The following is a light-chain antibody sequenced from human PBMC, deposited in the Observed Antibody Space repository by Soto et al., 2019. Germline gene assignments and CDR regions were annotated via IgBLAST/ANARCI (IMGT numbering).Light chain of an antibody. CDR3: QQYATTPFT. CDR2: AAS. V-gene: IGKV3-20*01. CDR1: QSVTSNY. Sequence: EIVLTPSPGTLSLSPGERATLSCRASQSVTSNYLAWYQQKPGQAPRILIFAASSRATGIPDKFSGSGSGTDFTLTISRLEPEDFSVYYCQQYATTPFTFGPGTKVDIK. J-gene: IGKJ3*01.